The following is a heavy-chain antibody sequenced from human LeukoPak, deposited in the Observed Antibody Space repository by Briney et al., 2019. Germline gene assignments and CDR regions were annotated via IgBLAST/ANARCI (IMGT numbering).Heavy chain of an antibody. CDR3: ARAPTALPGAADY. J-gene: IGHJ4*02. CDR2: IGISGDA. D-gene: IGHD2-8*02. CDR1: GFTFGSYD. Sequence: GGSLRLSCAASGFTFGSYDMHWVREATEKGLEWVSAIGISGDAYYPGSVKGRFTISRENAKNSLYLQMNSLRAGDTAVYYCARAPTALPGAADYWGQGTLVIVSS. V-gene: IGHV3-13*04.